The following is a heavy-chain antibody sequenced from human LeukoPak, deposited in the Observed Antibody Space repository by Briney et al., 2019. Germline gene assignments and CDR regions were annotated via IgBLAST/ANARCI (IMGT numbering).Heavy chain of an antibody. D-gene: IGHD6-13*01. J-gene: IGHJ6*02. CDR1: GFTFSSYA. CDR3: ADNSRDYYYYGMDV. V-gene: IGHV3-23*01. CDR2: ISGSGGST. Sequence: GGSLRLSWAAAGFTFSSYAMSWVRQAPGKGLEWVSAISGSGGSTYYADSVKGRFTISRDNSKNTLYLQMNSLRAEDTAVYYCADNSRDYYYYGMDVWGQGTTVTVSS.